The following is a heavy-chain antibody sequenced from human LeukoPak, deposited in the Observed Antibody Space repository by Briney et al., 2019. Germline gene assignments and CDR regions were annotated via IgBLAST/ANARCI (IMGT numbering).Heavy chain of an antibody. D-gene: IGHD3-10*01. CDR3: ARNYNYGRYFFDS. V-gene: IGHV4-34*01. J-gene: IGHJ4*02. CDR1: GFTFSSYG. Sequence: PGGSLRLSCAASGFTFSSYGMHWIRQPPGKGLEWIGEINRGGSTNYNPSLKSRITISVDTSKNQFSLKLTSVTAADTAVYYCARNYNYGRYFFDSWGQGILVTVSS. CDR2: INRGGST.